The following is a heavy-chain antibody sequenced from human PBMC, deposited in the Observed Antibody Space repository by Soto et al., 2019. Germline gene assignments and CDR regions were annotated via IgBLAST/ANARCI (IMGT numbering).Heavy chain of an antibody. J-gene: IGHJ5*02. D-gene: IGHD2-21*01. V-gene: IGHV4-31*03. CDR1: GGSISIGGYY. Sequence: PSETLSLTGTVAGGSISIGGYYWSWIRQHPGKGLEWIGYIYYSGSTYYNPSLKSRVTISVDTSKNQFSLKLSSVTAADTAVYYCARYSSAALFDPWGQGTLVTVSS. CDR2: IYYSGST. CDR3: ARYSSAALFDP.